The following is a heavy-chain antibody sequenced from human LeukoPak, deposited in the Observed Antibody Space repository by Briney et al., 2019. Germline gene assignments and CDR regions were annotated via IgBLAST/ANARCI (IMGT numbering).Heavy chain of an antibody. CDR1: GGSFSGYY. Sequence: PSETLSLTCAVYGGSFSGYYWSWIRQPPGKGLEWIGRIYTSGSTNYNPSLKSRVTMSVDTSKNQFSLKLSSVTAADTAVYYCARDTRDTAMGNWFDPWGQGTLVTVSS. D-gene: IGHD5-18*01. V-gene: IGHV4-4*07. CDR3: ARDTRDTAMGNWFDP. J-gene: IGHJ5*02. CDR2: IYTSGST.